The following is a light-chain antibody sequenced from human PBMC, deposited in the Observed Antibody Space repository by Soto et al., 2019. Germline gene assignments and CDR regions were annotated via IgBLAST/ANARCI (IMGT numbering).Light chain of an antibody. CDR2: AAS. Sequence: DIQMTQSPSSVSASVGDRVTITCRASQGIARWLAWYQQKPGKAPKLLIYAASNRATGIPARFSGSGSGTDFTLTISSLEPEDFAVYYCQHRSNWPLTFGGGTKVEIK. J-gene: IGKJ4*01. CDR3: QHRSNWPLT. V-gene: IGKV1-12*01. CDR1: QGIARW.